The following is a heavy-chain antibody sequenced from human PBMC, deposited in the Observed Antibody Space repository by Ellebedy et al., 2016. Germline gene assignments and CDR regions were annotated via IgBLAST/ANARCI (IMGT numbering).Heavy chain of an antibody. D-gene: IGHD6-19*01. J-gene: IGHJ4*02. CDR1: GFPFRSYL. V-gene: IGHV3-7*01. CDR2: IKQDGSEK. Sequence: GESLKISCAASGFPFRSYLMSWVRQAPGKGLEWVANIKQDGSEKYYVDSVKGRFTISRDNAKNSLYLQMNSLRAEDTAIYYCARAALGQWLAYYFDYWGQGILVTVSS. CDR3: ARAALGQWLAYYFDY.